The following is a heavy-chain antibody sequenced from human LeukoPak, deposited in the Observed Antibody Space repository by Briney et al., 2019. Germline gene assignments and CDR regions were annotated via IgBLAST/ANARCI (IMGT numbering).Heavy chain of an antibody. D-gene: IGHD3-22*01. CDR2: IGTAGDT. J-gene: IGHJ3*02. Sequence: PGGSLRLSCAASGFTFSSYDMHWVRQATGKGLEWVSAIGTAGDTYYPGSVKGRFTISRENAKNSLYLQMNSLRAGDTAVYYCARGRRGYYVDAFNIWGQGTMVTVSS. CDR1: GFTFSSYD. CDR3: ARGRRGYYVDAFNI. V-gene: IGHV3-13*01.